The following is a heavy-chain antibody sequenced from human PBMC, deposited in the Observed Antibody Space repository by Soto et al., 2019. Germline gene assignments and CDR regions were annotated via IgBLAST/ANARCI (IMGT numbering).Heavy chain of an antibody. V-gene: IGHV3-9*01. CDR2: ISWNSGTI. D-gene: IGHD2-8*02. CDR1: GFSFDDYA. J-gene: IGHJ6*02. CDR3: AKSTGGTANGMGV. Sequence: GGSLRLSCAASGFSFDDYAMHWVRQAPGKGLEWVSGISWNSGTIGYADSVKGRFTISGDNAKNSLYLQMNSLRAEDTDLYYCAKSTGGTANGMGVWGQGTTVTVSS.